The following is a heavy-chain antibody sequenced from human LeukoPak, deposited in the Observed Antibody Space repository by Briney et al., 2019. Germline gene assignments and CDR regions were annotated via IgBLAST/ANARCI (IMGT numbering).Heavy chain of an antibody. D-gene: IGHD3-16*01. J-gene: IGHJ4*02. CDR2: IYISDST. CDR1: GGSITSGSHY. V-gene: IGHV4-61*02. Sequence: SETLSLTCIVSGGSITSGSHYWNWIRQPAGKGLEWIGRIYISDSTNYNPSLKSRVTISVDTSKNQFSLNLSSVTAADTAVYYCARGRLGDSFDYWGQGILVTVSS. CDR3: ARGRLGDSFDY.